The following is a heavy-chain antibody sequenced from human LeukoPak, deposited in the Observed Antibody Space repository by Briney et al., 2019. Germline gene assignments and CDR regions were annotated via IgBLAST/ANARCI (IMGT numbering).Heavy chain of an antibody. CDR1: GFTFDDYA. D-gene: IGHD4-17*01. J-gene: IGHJ3*02. CDR3: ARIYGI. Sequence: PGRSLRLSCAASGFTFDDYAMHWVRQAPGKGLEWVSGISWNSGSIGYADSVKGRFTISRDNAKNTLYLQMNSLRAEDTAVYYCARIYGIWGQGTMVTVSS. CDR2: ISWNSGSI. V-gene: IGHV3-9*01.